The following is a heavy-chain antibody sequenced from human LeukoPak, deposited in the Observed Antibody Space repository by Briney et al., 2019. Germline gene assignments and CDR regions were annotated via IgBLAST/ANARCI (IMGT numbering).Heavy chain of an antibody. Sequence: PSETLSLTCAVYGGSFSGFYWSWIRQPPGKGLEWIGEINHSGSTNYNPSLKSRVTISVDTSKNQFSLKLSSVTAADTAVYYCASQTGSGSYSFFDYWGQGTLVTVSS. CDR1: GGSFSGFY. J-gene: IGHJ4*02. D-gene: IGHD3-10*01. CDR2: INHSGST. CDR3: ASQTGSGSYSFFDY. V-gene: IGHV4-34*01.